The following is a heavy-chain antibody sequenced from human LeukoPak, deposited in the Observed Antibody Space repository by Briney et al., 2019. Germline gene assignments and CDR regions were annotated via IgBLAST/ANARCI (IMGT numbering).Heavy chain of an antibody. CDR3: SRKRWFGELFLFDY. Sequence: PSETLSLTCAVSGYSISSGYYWGWIRQPPGKGLEWIGSIYHSGSTCYNPSLKSRVTISVDTSKNQFSLKLSSVTAPDTAVYYCSRKRWFGELFLFDYWGQGTRVTVSS. CDR2: IYHSGST. D-gene: IGHD3-10*01. J-gene: IGHJ4*02. CDR1: GYSISSGYY. V-gene: IGHV4-38-2*01.